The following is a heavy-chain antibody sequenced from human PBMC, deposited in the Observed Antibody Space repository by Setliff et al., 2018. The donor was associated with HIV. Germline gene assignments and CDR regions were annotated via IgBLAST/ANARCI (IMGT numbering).Heavy chain of an antibody. D-gene: IGHD2-8*01. CDR3: ARVRPLGYGSTGACPPDY. J-gene: IGHJ4*02. CDR2: INAGNGNT. CDR1: GYTFTSCA. V-gene: IGHV1-3*01. Sequence: ASVKVSCKASGYTFTSCAMQWVRQAPGQRLEWMGWINAGNGNTKYSQKFQGRVTITRDTSASTAYMELSSLRSEDTAVYYCARVRPLGYGSTGACPPDYWGQGTLVTVSS.